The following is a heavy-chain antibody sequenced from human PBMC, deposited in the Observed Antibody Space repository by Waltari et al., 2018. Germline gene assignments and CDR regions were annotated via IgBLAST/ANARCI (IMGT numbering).Heavy chain of an antibody. CDR1: GFTFYSYW. CDR3: ARGGSRWFDF. Sequence: EVHLVESGGGLVQPGGPLRLSCAASGFTFYSYWMSWVRQATWKGLEWVANIKQDGSEKYYVDSVKGRFIISRDNAKDSLYLELNSLRAEDTAVYYCARGGSRWFDFWGQGTLVTVSS. J-gene: IGHJ4*02. CDR2: IKQDGSEK. D-gene: IGHD3-10*01. V-gene: IGHV3-7*01.